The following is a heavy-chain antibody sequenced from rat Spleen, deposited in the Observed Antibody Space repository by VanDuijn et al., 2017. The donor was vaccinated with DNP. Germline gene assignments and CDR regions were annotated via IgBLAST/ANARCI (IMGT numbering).Heavy chain of an antibody. Sequence: EVQLVESGGGLVQPGRSLKLSCAASGFTFSNFGLHWIRQAPTKGLEWVSSISPRSNITYYSDSVRGRFTISRDNTQNSLHLQMNSLKSEDTATYFCAREQHFHFDYWGQGVTVTVSS. CDR2: ISPRSNIT. V-gene: IGHV5-19*01. J-gene: IGHJ2*01. D-gene: IGHD1-10*01. CDR1: GFTFSNFG. CDR3: AREQHFHFDY.